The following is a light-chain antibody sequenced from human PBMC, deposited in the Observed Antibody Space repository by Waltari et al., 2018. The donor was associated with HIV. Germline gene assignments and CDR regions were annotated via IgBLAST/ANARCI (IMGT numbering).Light chain of an antibody. V-gene: IGKV3-20*01. J-gene: IGKJ4*01. CDR1: RSVPSIY. Sequence: EIVLTQSTGTVSLSPGERDTLPCRAGRSVPSIYLAWYQQRLGQAPRLLIYDSSNRATGIPDRFSGSGSGANFTLTITRLEPEDFAVFYCQQYGSSPFTFGGGTKV. CDR3: QQYGSSPFT. CDR2: DSS.